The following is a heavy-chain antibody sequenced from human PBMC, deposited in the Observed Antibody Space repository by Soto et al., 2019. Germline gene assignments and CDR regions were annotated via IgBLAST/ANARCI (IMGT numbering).Heavy chain of an antibody. CDR2: IYYSGIT. CDR3: ARSSITTVVTPYNSFHP. D-gene: IGHD3-10*01. J-gene: IGHJ5*02. CDR1: GGSINSYY. Sequence: SETLSLTCTVSGGSINSYYWSWIRQPPGKGLEWIGYIYYSGITNYNPSLKSRVTISVDTSKNQFSLKLSSVNAADTAVYYCARSSITTVVTPYNSFHPWGQ. V-gene: IGHV4-59*01.